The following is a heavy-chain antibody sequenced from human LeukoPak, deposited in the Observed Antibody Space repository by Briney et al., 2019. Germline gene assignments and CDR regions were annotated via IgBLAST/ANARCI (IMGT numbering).Heavy chain of an antibody. CDR2: ISSSSSYI. D-gene: IGHD4-23*01. J-gene: IGHJ5*02. Sequence: GGSLRLSCAASGFTFSSYSMNWVRQAPGKGLEWVSSISSSSSYIYYADSVKGRFTISRDNAKNSLYLQMNSLRAEDTAVYYCARGATVVRNSFDPWGQGTLVTVSS. V-gene: IGHV3-21*01. CDR1: GFTFSSYS. CDR3: ARGATVVRNSFDP.